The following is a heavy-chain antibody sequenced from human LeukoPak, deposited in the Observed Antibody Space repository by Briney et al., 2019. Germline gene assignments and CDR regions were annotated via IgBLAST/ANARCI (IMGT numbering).Heavy chain of an antibody. CDR2: ISGSGGTT. CDR1: GFTFTSYA. CDR3: AKGDLGFGRFYFDY. Sequence: GGSLRLSCAASGFTFTSYAMNWVRQAPGKGLEWVSSISGSGGTTYNADSVKGRFTISTDNSKNTLYLQMNNLRAEDTAVYYCAKGDLGFGRFYFDYWGHGNLVTVSP. V-gene: IGHV3-23*01. J-gene: IGHJ4*01. D-gene: IGHD3-16*01.